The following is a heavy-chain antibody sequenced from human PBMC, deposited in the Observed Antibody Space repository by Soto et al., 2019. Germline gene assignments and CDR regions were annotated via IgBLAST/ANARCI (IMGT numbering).Heavy chain of an antibody. D-gene: IGHD2-2*01. CDR1: GGTFGSYA. CDR2: IIPVSGAA. Sequence: QVQLVQSGAEVKKPGSSVKVSCKASGGTFGSYAFSWVRQAPGQGLEWMGGIIPVSGAAHYAQKFQGRVTITADESTSTAYMELSSLSSQDTAVYYCATALGCRSTSCTLDYWGQGNRVIVSS. V-gene: IGHV1-69*01. CDR3: ATALGCRSTSCTLDY. J-gene: IGHJ4*02.